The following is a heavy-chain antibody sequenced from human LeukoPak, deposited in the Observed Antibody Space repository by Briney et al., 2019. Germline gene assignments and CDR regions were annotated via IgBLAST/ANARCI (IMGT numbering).Heavy chain of an antibody. CDR2: VKQDGSNK. CDR3: ARLATAAYYFDY. Sequence: GGSLRLSCAASGFTFSSYWMSWVRQAPGKGLEWVANVKQDGSNKYYADSVKGRFTISRDNSKNTLFLQMNSLRPEDTALYFCARLATAAYYFDYWGQGTLVTVSS. J-gene: IGHJ4*02. CDR1: GFTFSSYW. V-gene: IGHV3-7*01. D-gene: IGHD6-13*01.